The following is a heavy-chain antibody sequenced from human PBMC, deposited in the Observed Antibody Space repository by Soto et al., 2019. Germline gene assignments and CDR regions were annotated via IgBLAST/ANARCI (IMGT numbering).Heavy chain of an antibody. V-gene: IGHV3-30*18. J-gene: IGHJ4*02. D-gene: IGHD3-22*01. Sequence: GGSLRLSCAASGFTFSSYGMHWVRQAPGKGLEWVAVISYDGSNKYYADSVKGRFTISRDNSKNTLYLQMNSLRAEDTAVYYCAKDLYYYDSSGSLDYWGQGALVTVSS. CDR1: GFTFSSYG. CDR3: AKDLYYYDSSGSLDY. CDR2: ISYDGSNK.